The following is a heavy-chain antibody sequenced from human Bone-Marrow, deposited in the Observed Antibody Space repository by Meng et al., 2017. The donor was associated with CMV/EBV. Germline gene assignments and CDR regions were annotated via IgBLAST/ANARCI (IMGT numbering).Heavy chain of an antibody. D-gene: IGHD1-7*01. Sequence: GESLKISCAASGFTFSSYWMHWVRQAPGKGLVWVSRINSDGSSTSYADSVKGRFTISRDNAKNTLYLQMNSLRAEDTAVYYCASTSLNWNYQNYYYYGMDVWGQGTKVTV. V-gene: IGHV3-74*01. CDR3: ASTSLNWNYQNYYYYGMDV. J-gene: IGHJ6*02. CDR2: INSDGSST. CDR1: GFTFSSYW.